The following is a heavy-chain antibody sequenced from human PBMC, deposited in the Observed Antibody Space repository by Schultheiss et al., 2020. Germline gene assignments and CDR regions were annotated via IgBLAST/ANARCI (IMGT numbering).Heavy chain of an antibody. Sequence: ASVKVSCKVSGYTLTELSMHWVRQAPGKGLEWMGGFDPEDGETIYAQKFQGRVTMTEDTSTDTAYMELSSLRSEDTAVYYCATGLGHYYYYGMDVWGQGTTVTVSS. CDR3: ATGLGHYYYYGMDV. J-gene: IGHJ6*02. CDR2: FDPEDGET. CDR1: GYTLTELS. D-gene: IGHD3-16*01. V-gene: IGHV1-24*01.